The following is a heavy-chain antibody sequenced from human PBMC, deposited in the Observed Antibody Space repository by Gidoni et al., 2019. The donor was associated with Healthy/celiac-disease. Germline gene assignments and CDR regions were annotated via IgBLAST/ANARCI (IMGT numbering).Heavy chain of an antibody. J-gene: IGHJ4*02. CDR1: GGTFSSST. CDR3: ARGAGAVAGYYFDY. CDR2: IIPILGIA. D-gene: IGHD6-19*01. Sequence: QVQLVQSGAEVKKPGSSVKVSCKASGGTFSSSTISWVRQAPGQGLEWMGRIIPILGIANYAQKFQGRVTITADKSTSTAYMELSSLRSEDTAVYYCARGAGAVAGYYFDYWGQGTLVTVSS. V-gene: IGHV1-69*02.